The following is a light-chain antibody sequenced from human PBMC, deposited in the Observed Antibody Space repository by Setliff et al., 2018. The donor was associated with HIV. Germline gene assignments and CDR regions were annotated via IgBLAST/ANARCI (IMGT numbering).Light chain of an antibody. Sequence: QSALTQPASVSGSPGQSITLSCTGTSSDVGSYNLVSWYQHHPGKAPKLMIYEVSKRPSGVSNRFSGSKSGNTASLTISGLRAEDEADYYCSSYTSSSTYVFGLGTKAPS. J-gene: IGLJ1*01. CDR1: SSDVGSYNL. CDR3: SSYTSSSTYV. V-gene: IGLV2-14*02. CDR2: EVS.